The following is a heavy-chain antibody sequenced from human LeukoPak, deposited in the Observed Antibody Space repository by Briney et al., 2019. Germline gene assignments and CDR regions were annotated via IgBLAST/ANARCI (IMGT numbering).Heavy chain of an antibody. V-gene: IGHV3-23*01. D-gene: IGHD6-13*01. Sequence: GASLRLSCAASGFTFSSYSMSWVRQAPGKGLEWVSAISGSGGSTYYADPVKGRFTISRDNAKNSLYLQMNSLRAEDTAVCCCARDSSSWVDYWGQGTLVTVSS. CDR2: ISGSGGST. J-gene: IGHJ4*02. CDR1: GFTFSSYS. CDR3: ARDSSSWVDY.